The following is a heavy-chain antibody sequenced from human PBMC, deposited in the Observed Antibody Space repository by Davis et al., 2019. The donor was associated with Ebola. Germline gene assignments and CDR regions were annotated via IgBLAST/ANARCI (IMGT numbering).Heavy chain of an antibody. J-gene: IGHJ4*02. CDR2: INHSGNT. Sequence: MPGGSLRLSCAVYGGSFSGYYWSWIRQPPGKGLEWIGEINHSGNTNYNPSLKSRVTISVDTSKNQFSLKLSSVTAADTAVYYCARERGYTVTQGRFDYWGQGTLVTVSS. CDR1: GGSFSGYY. D-gene: IGHD4-17*01. CDR3: ARERGYTVTQGRFDY. V-gene: IGHV4-34*01.